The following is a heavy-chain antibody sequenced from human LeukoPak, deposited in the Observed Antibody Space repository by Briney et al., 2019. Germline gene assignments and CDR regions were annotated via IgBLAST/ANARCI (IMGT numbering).Heavy chain of an antibody. CDR3: AGVRAYYYDSSGYSQGDY. V-gene: IGHV4-34*01. CDR1: GGSFSGYY. Sequence: SETLSLTCAVYGGSFSGYYWSWIRQPPGKGLEWIGEINHSGSTNYNPSLKSRVTISVDTSKNQFSLKLSSVTAADTAVYYCAGVRAYYYDSSGYSQGDYWGQGTLVTVSS. J-gene: IGHJ4*02. D-gene: IGHD3-22*01. CDR2: INHSGST.